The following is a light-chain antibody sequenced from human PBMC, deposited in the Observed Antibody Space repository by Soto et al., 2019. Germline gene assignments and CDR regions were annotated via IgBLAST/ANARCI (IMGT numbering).Light chain of an antibody. V-gene: IGKV2-28*01. CDR3: XQALQTQT. Sequence: DIVMTEFPFSLPVTPGERASISCRSSHSLLHSNGYNYLDWYLQQPGQSPQLLIYLGSNRASGVPDRFSGSGSGTDFTLKIRRVEAEDVGVYYCXQALQTQTCGQGTKVDIK. J-gene: IGKJ1*01. CDR1: HSLLHSNGYNY. CDR2: LGS.